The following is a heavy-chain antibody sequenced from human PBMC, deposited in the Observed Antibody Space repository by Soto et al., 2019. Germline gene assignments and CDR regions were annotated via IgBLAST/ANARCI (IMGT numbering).Heavy chain of an antibody. J-gene: IGHJ6*02. Sequence: QVQLVQSGAEVKKPGASVKVSCKASGYTFTSYAISWVRQAPGQGLEWMGWISAYNGNTNYAQKLQGRVTMTTDTAPSTAYTELRSLGSDDTAVYYCARDSPPMDVWGQGTTVTVSS. CDR1: GYTFTSYA. CDR3: ARDSPPMDV. CDR2: ISAYNGNT. V-gene: IGHV1-18*01.